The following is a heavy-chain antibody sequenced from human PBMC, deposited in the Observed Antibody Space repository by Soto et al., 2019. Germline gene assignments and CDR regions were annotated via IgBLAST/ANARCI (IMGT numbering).Heavy chain of an antibody. CDR3: ARGFSAGKGSTPDF. V-gene: IGHV3-23*01. CDR1: GFTFSSFA. Sequence: GSLRLSCAASGFTFSSFAMSWVRQAPGKGLDWVSAISGSGGSTYSADSVKGRFTISRDNSKNTLYLQMSSLRAEDTAVYYCARGFSAGKGSTPDFWGQGSLVNVAS. J-gene: IGHJ4*02. CDR2: ISGSGGST. D-gene: IGHD6-13*01.